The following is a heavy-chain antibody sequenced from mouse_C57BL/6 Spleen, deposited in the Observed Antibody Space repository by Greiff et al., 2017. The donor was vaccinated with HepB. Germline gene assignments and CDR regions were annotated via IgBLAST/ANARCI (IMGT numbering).Heavy chain of an antibody. Sequence: QVTLKESGAELARPGASVKLSCKASGYTFTSYGISWVKQRTGQGLEWIGEIYPRSGNTYYNEKFKGKATLTADKSSSTAYMELRSLTSEDSAVYFCAREGGYGSYYYAMDYWGQGTSVTVSS. D-gene: IGHD2-2*01. CDR3: AREGGYGSYYYAMDY. J-gene: IGHJ4*01. V-gene: IGHV1-81*01. CDR2: IYPRSGNT. CDR1: GYTFTSYG.